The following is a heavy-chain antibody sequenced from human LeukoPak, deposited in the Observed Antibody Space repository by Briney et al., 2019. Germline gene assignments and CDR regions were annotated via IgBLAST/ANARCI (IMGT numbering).Heavy chain of an antibody. CDR1: GGSISSGDYN. J-gene: IGHJ4*02. V-gene: IGHV4-30-4*08. CDR3: ARELISYGTYYYDSSGLNY. Sequence: SQTLSLTCTVSGGSISSGDYNWSLIRQPPGKGLEWIGYIYYSGSTYYNPSLKSRVTISVDTSKNQFSLKLSSVTAADTAVYYCARELISYGTYYYDSSGLNYWGQGTLVTVSS. D-gene: IGHD3-22*01. CDR2: IYYSGST.